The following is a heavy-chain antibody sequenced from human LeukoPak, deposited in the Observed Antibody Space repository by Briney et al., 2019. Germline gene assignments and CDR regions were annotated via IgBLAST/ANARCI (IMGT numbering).Heavy chain of an antibody. CDR3: ARHDPPGLAAAGTWLDAFDI. D-gene: IGHD6-13*01. CDR2: IYYSGST. CDR1: GGSISSYY. V-gene: IGHV4-59*01. J-gene: IGHJ3*02. Sequence: KPSETLSLXCTVSGGSISSYYWSWNRQPPGKGLEWIGYIYYSGSTNYNPSLKSRVTISVDTSKNQFSLKLSSVTAADTAVYYCARHDPPGLAAAGTWLDAFDIWGQGTMVTVSS.